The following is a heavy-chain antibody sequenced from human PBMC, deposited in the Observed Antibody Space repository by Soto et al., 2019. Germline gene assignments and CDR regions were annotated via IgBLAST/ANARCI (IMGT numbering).Heavy chain of an antibody. D-gene: IGHD1-26*01. V-gene: IGHV4-34*01. CDR1: GGSFSGYY. Sequence: QVQLQQWGAGLLKPSETLSLTCAVYGGSFSGYYWSWIRQPPGKGLEWIGEINHSGSTTYNPSLKSRVTISIDTSMNHFSLKLRSVTAADTAVYYCARWGQRELVQGIDYWGQGTLVTVSS. CDR2: INHSGST. CDR3: ARWGQRELVQGIDY. J-gene: IGHJ4*02.